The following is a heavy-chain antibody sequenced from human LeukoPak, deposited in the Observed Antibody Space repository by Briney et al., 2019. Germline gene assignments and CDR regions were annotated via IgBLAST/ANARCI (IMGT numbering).Heavy chain of an antibody. D-gene: IGHD2-2*01. CDR3: ARSYCSSTSCYGYFDY. Sequence: ASVKVSCKASGYTFTGYYMHWVRQAPGQGLEWMGWINPNSGGTNYAQKFQGWVTMTRDTSISTAYMELSGLRSDDTAVYYCARSYCSSTSCYGYFDYWGQGTLVTVSS. CDR2: INPNSGGT. J-gene: IGHJ4*02. V-gene: IGHV1-2*04. CDR1: GYTFTGYY.